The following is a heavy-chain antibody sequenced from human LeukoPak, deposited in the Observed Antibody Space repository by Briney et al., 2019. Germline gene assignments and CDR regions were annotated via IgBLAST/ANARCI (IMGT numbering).Heavy chain of an antibody. CDR3: ARVKRGYSYGLDY. Sequence: PSETLSLTCTVSGGSINSYYWSWIRQPPGKGLEWIGYIYYSGSTNYNPSLKSRVTISADTSKNQFSLKLSSVTAADTAVYYCARVKRGYSYGLDYWGQGTLVTVSS. V-gene: IGHV4-59*01. D-gene: IGHD5-18*01. CDR1: GGSINSYY. J-gene: IGHJ4*02. CDR2: IYYSGST.